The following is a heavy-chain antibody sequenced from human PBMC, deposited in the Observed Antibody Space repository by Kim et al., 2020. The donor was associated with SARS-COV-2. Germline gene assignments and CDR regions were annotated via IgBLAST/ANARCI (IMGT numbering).Heavy chain of an antibody. D-gene: IGHD2-2*02. CDR2: IYYTGNT. Sequence: SETLSLTCTVSGGSISSNSYYWGWIRQPPGKGLEWIGSIYYTGNTYYNPSLKSRVTISVDTSKNQFSLKLSSVTAADTAVYYCARIPTSRDAFDIWGQGTMVTVSS. CDR3: ARIPTSRDAFDI. CDR1: GGSISSNSYY. J-gene: IGHJ3*02. V-gene: IGHV4-39*07.